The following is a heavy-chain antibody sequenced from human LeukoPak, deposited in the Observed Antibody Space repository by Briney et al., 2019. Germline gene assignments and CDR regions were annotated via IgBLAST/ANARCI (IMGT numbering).Heavy chain of an antibody. CDR3: ARGYCSSTSCYGWFDP. Sequence: PSETLSLTCTVSGGSLTDSSYYWGWIRQSPGKGLEWIGSIYYSGNTYYNPSLKSRVTTSVDRSNNQFSLRLTSVTAADTAVYYCARGYCSSTSCYGWFDPWGQGILVTVSS. V-gene: IGHV4-39*01. CDR2: IYYSGNT. D-gene: IGHD2-2*01. CDR1: GGSLTDSSYY. J-gene: IGHJ5*02.